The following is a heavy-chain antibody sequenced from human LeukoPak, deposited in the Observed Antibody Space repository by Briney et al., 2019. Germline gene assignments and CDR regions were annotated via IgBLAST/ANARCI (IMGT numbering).Heavy chain of an antibody. CDR3: ARDLKTNAFDI. CDR1: GGSISSYY. D-gene: IGHD1-1*01. CDR2: IYYSGST. Sequence: SETLSLTCTVSGGSISSYYWSWIRQPPGKGLEWIGYIYYSGSTNYNPSLKSRVTISVDTSKNQFSLKLSSVTAADTAVYYCARDLKTNAFDIWGQGTMVTVSS. V-gene: IGHV4-59*01. J-gene: IGHJ3*02.